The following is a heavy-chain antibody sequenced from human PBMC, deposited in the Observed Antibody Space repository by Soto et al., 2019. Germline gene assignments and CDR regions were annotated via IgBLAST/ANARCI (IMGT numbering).Heavy chain of an antibody. Sequence: GASVKVSCKASGYTFTSYGISWVRQAPGQGLEWMGWISAYNGNTNYAQKLQGRVTMTTDTSTSTAYMELRSLRSDDTAVYYCARVAGGCSTQKGYFDLWGRGTLVTVSS. V-gene: IGHV1-18*01. D-gene: IGHD6-13*01. CDR3: ARVAGGCSTQKGYFDL. CDR2: ISAYNGNT. CDR1: GYTFTSYG. J-gene: IGHJ2*01.